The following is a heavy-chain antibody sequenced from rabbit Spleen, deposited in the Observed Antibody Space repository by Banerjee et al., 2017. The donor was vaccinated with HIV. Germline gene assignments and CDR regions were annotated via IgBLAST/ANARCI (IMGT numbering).Heavy chain of an antibody. J-gene: IGHJ6*01. CDR1: GFSFSSSQF. V-gene: IGHV1S40*01. CDR3: ARDAGTSFSTYGMDL. Sequence: QSLEESGGDLVKPGASLTLTCTASGFSFSSSQFMCWVRQAPGKGLEWIACIGTGSSGNTYYASWAKGRFTISKTSSTTVTLQMTSLTAADTATYFCARDAGTSFSTYGMDLWGQGTLVTVS. CDR2: IGTGSSGNT. D-gene: IGHD8-1*01.